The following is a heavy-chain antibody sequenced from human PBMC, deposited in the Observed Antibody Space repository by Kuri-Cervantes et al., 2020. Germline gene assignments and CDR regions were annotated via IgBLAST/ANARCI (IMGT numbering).Heavy chain of an antibody. CDR2: FDPEDGET. V-gene: IGHV1-24*01. CDR1: GYTLTELS. Sequence: ASVKVSCKVSGYTLTELSMHWVRQAPGKGLEWMGGFDPEDGETIYAQKFQGRVTMTEDTSTDTAYMELSSLRSEDTAVYYCTRVEYSSSLVLFVLDYWGQGTLVTVSS. CDR3: TRVEYSSSLVLFVLDY. J-gene: IGHJ4*02. D-gene: IGHD6-6*01.